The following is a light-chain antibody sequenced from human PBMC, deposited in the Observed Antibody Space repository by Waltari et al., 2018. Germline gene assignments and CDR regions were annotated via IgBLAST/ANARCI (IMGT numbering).Light chain of an antibody. CDR2: GAS. CDR1: QSIASRY. J-gene: IGKJ1*01. CDR3: QQYGGSPLWT. V-gene: IGKV3-20*01. Sequence: ETLLTQSPGTLSLSPGETATLFCRASQSIASRYLIWYQQKPGQAPKILIYGASNRAPGIPDRCSGRGSGTDFTLTIRRLEPEDFAMYYCQQYGGSPLWTFGQGTKVEIK.